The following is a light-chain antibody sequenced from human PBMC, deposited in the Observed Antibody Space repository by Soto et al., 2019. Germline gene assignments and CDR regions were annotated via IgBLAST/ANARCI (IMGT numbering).Light chain of an antibody. CDR3: AAWDDSRSGYV. CDR2: RNS. V-gene: IGLV1-47*01. CDR1: SSNIESNY. Sequence: QSVLTQPPSASGTPGQKVTISCSGSSSNIESNYVYWYQHLPGTAPKLPIYRNSQRPSGVPDRFSGSKSGTSASLAISGLRSEDEADYYCAAWDDSRSGYVFGTGTKVTVL. J-gene: IGLJ1*01.